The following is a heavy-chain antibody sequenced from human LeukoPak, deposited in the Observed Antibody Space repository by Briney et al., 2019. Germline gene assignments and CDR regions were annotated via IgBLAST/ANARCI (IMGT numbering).Heavy chain of an antibody. Sequence: KTGGSLRLSCAASGFTVSSNSMSWVRQAPGKGLEWVSSISSSSSYIYYADSVKGRFTISRDNAKNSSYLQMNSLRPEDTAVYYCAGRGDGNLYYFDHWGQGTLVTASS. CDR2: ISSSSSYI. CDR1: GFTVSSNS. CDR3: AGRGDGNLYYFDH. V-gene: IGHV3-21*01. D-gene: IGHD5-24*01. J-gene: IGHJ4*02.